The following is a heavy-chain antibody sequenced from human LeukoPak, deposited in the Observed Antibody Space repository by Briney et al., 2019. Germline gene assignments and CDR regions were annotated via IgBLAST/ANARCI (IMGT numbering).Heavy chain of an antibody. Sequence: GGSLRLSCAASGLTFSNYAMNWVRQAPGKGLEWVSTIRGSGGHTYYADFVKGRFTISRDNSKNTLYLQMNSLRAEGTAVYYCAKDSTCYSGAGSYYRGPTFDYWGQGTLVTVSS. CDR3: AKDSTCYSGAGSYYRGPTFDY. CDR2: IRGSGGHT. V-gene: IGHV3-23*01. CDR1: GLTFSNYA. D-gene: IGHD3-10*01. J-gene: IGHJ4*02.